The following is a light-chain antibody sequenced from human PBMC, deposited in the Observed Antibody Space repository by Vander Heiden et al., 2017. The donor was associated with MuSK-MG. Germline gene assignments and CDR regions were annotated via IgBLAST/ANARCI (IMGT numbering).Light chain of an antibody. CDR3: YSTDSSGDHVV. CDR1: ALPKKY. V-gene: IGLV3-10*01. Sequence: SYELTQPPSVSASPGQTARILCSGDALPKKYTYWYQQKSGLAPLLVIYEDRKRPSEIPERFSGSASGTTATLTITGAQVEDEADYYCYSTDSSGDHVVFGGGTKLTVL. CDR2: EDR. J-gene: IGLJ3*02.